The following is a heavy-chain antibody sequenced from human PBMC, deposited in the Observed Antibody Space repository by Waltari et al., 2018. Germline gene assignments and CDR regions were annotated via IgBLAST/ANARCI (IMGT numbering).Heavy chain of an antibody. D-gene: IGHD2-15*01. CDR1: GGTFSSYA. Sequence: QVQLVQSGAEVKKPGSSVKVSCKASGGTFSSYAISWVRQAPGQGLEWMGGIIPICGTANYAQKFQGRVTITTDESTSTAYMELSSLRSEDTAVYYCARGPKSEHHYCSGGSCYDWSYWGQGTLVTVSS. CDR3: ARGPKSEHHYCSGGSCYDWSY. CDR2: IIPICGTA. J-gene: IGHJ4*02. V-gene: IGHV1-69*05.